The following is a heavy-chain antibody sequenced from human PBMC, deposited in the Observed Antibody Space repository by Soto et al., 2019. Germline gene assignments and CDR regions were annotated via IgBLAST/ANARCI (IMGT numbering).Heavy chain of an antibody. CDR2: IHYTGSS. CDR3: ARHSNEYRKSLDS. CDR1: GGSISGYY. V-gene: IGHV4-59*08. D-gene: IGHD5-18*01. J-gene: IGHJ5*02. Sequence: QLQLQESGPGLVKPSETLSLTCPVSGGSISGYYWSWLRQPPGKGLEWIAFIHYTGSSNSNPSLKSRVTISVDTSKNQFSLKLSSVTAADTSVDYCARHSNEYRKSLDSWGQGTLVTVSS.